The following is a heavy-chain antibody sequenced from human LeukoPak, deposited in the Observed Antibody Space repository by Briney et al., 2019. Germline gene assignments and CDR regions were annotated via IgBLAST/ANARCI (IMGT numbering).Heavy chain of an antibody. CDR1: GFTFSNYA. J-gene: IGHJ4*02. V-gene: IGHV3-23*01. CDR3: AKGHRVGAYCGGDCYSDY. D-gene: IGHD2-21*02. CDR2: ISGSGDNT. Sequence: SGGSLRLSCAASGFTFSNYAISWVRQAPGKGLEWVSAISGSGDNTYYADSVKGRFTISRDNSKNTLYLQMNSLRAEDTAVYYCAKGHRVGAYCGGDCYSDYWGQGTLVTVSS.